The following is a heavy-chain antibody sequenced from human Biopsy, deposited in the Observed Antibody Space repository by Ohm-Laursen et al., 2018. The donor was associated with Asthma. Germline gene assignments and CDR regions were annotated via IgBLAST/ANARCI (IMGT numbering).Heavy chain of an antibody. CDR3: ASDFPKDYVRYNFQF. CDR1: GYSLTDLS. CDR2: HDHEEGGT. Sequence: GPSVNLSCTLSGYSLTDLSMHWARQAPGQGLEWMGGHDHEEGGTVNARRFQGRVTMTEDTYTDTAYMELSSLSSDDTAVYYCASDFPKDYVRYNFQFWGQGTLVTVSS. V-gene: IGHV1-24*01. D-gene: IGHD4-17*01. J-gene: IGHJ4*02.